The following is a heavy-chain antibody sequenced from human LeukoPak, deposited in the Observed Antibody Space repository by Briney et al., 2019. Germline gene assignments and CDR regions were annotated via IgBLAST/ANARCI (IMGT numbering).Heavy chain of an antibody. D-gene: IGHD3-3*01. J-gene: IGHJ4*02. Sequence: PGGSLRLSCAASGFTFSSYSMNWVRQAPGKGLEWVSYISSSSSTIYYAYSVKGRFTISRDNATNSLYLQMNSLRAEDTAVYYCARAGDFWSGYYVDYWGQGTLVTVSS. V-gene: IGHV3-48*01. CDR3: ARAGDFWSGYYVDY. CDR2: ISSSSSTI. CDR1: GFTFSSYS.